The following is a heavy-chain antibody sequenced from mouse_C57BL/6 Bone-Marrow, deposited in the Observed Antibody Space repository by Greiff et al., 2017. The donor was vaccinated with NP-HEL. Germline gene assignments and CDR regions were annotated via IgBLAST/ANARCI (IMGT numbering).Heavy chain of an antibody. Sequence: QVQLQQPGAELVKPGASVKVSCKASGYTFTSYWMHWVKQRPGQGLEWIGRIHPSDSYTNYNQKFKGKATLTGDTSSSTAYMQLSSLTSEDSAVYYCARLAYYYGSDYWGQGTTLTVSS. D-gene: IGHD1-1*01. V-gene: IGHV1-74*01. CDR1: GYTFTSYW. J-gene: IGHJ2*01. CDR3: ARLAYYYGSDY. CDR2: IHPSDSYT.